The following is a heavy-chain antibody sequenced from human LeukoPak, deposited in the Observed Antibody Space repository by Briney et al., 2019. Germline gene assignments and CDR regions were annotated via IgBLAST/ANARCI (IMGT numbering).Heavy chain of an antibody. CDR3: AGDRIYGSNWFDP. CDR2: IIPIFGTA. CDR1: GGTFSSYA. D-gene: IGHD3-16*01. V-gene: IGHV1-69*13. J-gene: IGHJ5*02. Sequence: ASVKVSCKASGGTFSSYAISWVRQAPGQGLEWMGGIIPIFGTANYAQKFQGRVTITADESTSTAYMELSSLRSEDTAVYYCAGDRIYGSNWFDPWGQGTLVTVSS.